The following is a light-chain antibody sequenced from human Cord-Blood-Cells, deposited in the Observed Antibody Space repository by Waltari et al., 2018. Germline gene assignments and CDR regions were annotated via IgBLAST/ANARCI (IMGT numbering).Light chain of an antibody. CDR3: QQYYSTPPA. V-gene: IGKV4-1*01. CDR2: WAS. J-gene: IGKJ1*01. Sequence: DIVMTQYPDSLAVSMGERATINCKSSQSVLYSSHNKNYLAWYQQKPGQPPKLLIYWASTRESGVPDRFSGSGSGTDFTLTISSLQAEDVAVYYCQQYYSTPPAFGQGTKVEIK. CDR1: QSVLYSSHNKNY.